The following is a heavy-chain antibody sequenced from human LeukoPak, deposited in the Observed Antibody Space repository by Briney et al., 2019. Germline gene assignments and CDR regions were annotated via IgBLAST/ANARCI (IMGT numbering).Heavy chain of an antibody. J-gene: IGHJ4*02. V-gene: IGHV3-21*01. CDR3: ARAGSSSWYNVLFY. CDR1: GFTVSSNY. D-gene: IGHD6-13*01. Sequence: GGSLRLSCAASGFTVSSNYMSWVRQAPGKGLEWVSSISSSSSYIYYADSVKGRFTISRDNAKNSLYLQMNSLRAEDTAVYYCARAGSSSWYNVLFYWGQGTLVTVSS. CDR2: ISSSSSYI.